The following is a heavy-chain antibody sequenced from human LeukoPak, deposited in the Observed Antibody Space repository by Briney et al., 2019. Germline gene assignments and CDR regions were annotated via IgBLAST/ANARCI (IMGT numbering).Heavy chain of an antibody. CDR1: GFTFSDYY. V-gene: IGHV3-11*01. CDR2: ISSSGSTI. D-gene: IGHD3-9*01. CDR3: ARDHHYDILTGYPDY. Sequence: GGSLRLSCAASGFTFSDYYTSWIRQAPGKGLEWVSYISSSGSTIYYADSVKGRFTISRNNAKNSLYPQMNSLRAEDTAVYYCARDHHYDILTGYPDYWGQGTLVTVSS. J-gene: IGHJ4*02.